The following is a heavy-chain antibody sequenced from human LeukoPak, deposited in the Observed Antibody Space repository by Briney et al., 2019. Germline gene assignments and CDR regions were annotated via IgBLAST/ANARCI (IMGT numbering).Heavy chain of an antibody. J-gene: IGHJ2*01. CDR1: GYSFTSYW. Sequence: GESLKISCKGSGYSFTSYWIGWVRQMPGKGLEWMGIFYPGDSDTRYSPSFQGQVTISADKSISTAYLQWSSLKASDTAMYYCARRHCSGGSCYKYFDLWGRGTLVTVSS. D-gene: IGHD2-15*01. CDR3: ARRHCSGGSCYKYFDL. CDR2: FYPGDSDT. V-gene: IGHV5-51*01.